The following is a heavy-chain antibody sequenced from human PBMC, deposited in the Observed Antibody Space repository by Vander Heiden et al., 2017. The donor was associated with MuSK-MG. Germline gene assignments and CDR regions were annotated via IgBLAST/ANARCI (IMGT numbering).Heavy chain of an antibody. CDR1: GFTFSTFA. D-gene: IGHD3-10*01. V-gene: IGHV3-23*01. J-gene: IGHJ4*02. Sequence: EVQLLESGGHLVLPGGSLRLSCAGSGFTFSTFAMSWVRQAPGKGLEWVSGISGRGDTTYYADSVKGRFTISRDNSKNTLYLQMNSLRAEDTAVYYCAARCGELLGSFDYWGQGTLVTVSS. CDR3: AARCGELLGSFDY. CDR2: ISGRGDTT.